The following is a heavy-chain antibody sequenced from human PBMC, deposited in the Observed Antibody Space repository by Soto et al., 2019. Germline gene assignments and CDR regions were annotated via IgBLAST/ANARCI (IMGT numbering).Heavy chain of an antibody. Sequence: QVQLVQSGTEERKPGASVKVSCKALGYTFSTYAMHWVRRAPGQSLEWMGWFNGGNGNIKYSQKFEGRVTITTDTAASTAYTELNMLRSEDTDVYYCARGNVRGGCLDYWGQGTLVSVSS. D-gene: IGHD3-10*01. J-gene: IGHJ4*02. CDR2: FNGGNGNI. CDR1: GYTFSTYA. CDR3: ARGNVRGGCLDY. V-gene: IGHV1-3*05.